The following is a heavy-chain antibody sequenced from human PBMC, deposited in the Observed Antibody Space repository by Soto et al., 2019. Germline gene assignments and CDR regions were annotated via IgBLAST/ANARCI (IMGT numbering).Heavy chain of an antibody. Sequence: GGSLRLSCAASGFTFSSYAMSWVRQAPGKGLEWVSAISGSGGSTYYADSVKGRFTISRDNSKNTLYLQMNSLRAEDTAVYYCAKQPYYDILTGYSWGDYWGQGTLVTVSS. CDR2: ISGSGGST. D-gene: IGHD3-9*01. CDR1: GFTFSSYA. V-gene: IGHV3-23*01. J-gene: IGHJ4*02. CDR3: AKQPYYDILTGYSWGDY.